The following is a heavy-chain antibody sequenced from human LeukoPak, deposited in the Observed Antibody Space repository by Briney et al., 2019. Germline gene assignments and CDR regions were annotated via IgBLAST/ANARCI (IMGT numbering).Heavy chain of an antibody. Sequence: GGSLRLSCAASGFTFSNYAMSWVRQAPGKGLEWVSTINDRGIATYYADSVKGRFTISRDNAKNSLYLQMNSLRAEDTAVYYCARELRAGYCTNGVCHTPFDYWGQGTLVTVSS. V-gene: IGHV3-23*01. D-gene: IGHD2-8*01. CDR2: INDRGIAT. CDR3: ARELRAGYCTNGVCHTPFDY. CDR1: GFTFSNYA. J-gene: IGHJ4*02.